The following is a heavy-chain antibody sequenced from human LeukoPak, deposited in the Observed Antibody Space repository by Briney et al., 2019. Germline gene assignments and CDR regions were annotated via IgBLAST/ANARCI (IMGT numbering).Heavy chain of an antibody. Sequence: PGGSLRLSCAASGFTFDDYTMHWVRQAPGKGLEWVSLISWDGGSTYYADSVKGRFTISRDNSKNSLYLQMNSLRTEDTALYYCASNAHMMPGQHASSWSWLDYYYYMDVWGKGTTVTVSS. CDR3: ASNAHMMPGQHASSWSWLDYYYYMDV. D-gene: IGHD6-13*01. CDR2: ISWDGGST. J-gene: IGHJ6*03. CDR1: GFTFDDYT. V-gene: IGHV3-43*01.